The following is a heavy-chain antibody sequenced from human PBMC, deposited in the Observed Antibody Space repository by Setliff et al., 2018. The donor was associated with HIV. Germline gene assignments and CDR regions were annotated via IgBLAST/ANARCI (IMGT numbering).Heavy chain of an antibody. CDR3: ARHHYDVLSGYYTLKY. Sequence: SETLSLTCTVSGDSINSGSYYWSWIRQHPGKGLEWIGYIYYSGSTYYNPSLKSRVTISVDTSKNQFSLKLTSVTAADTAVYYCARHHYDVLSGYYTLKYWGQGMLVTVSS. V-gene: IGHV4-31*03. D-gene: IGHD3-3*01. CDR2: IYYSGST. J-gene: IGHJ4*02. CDR1: GDSINSGSYY.